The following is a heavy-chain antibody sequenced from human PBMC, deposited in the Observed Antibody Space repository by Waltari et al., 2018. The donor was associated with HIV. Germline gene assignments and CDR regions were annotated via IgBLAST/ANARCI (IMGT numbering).Heavy chain of an antibody. CDR1: GLTPRPQG. CDR2: ISHDGTNT. D-gene: IGHD3-22*01. Sequence: VQPVESGGGVVQPGGSLRLSCAAPGLTPRPQGQHWVRQAPGKGLECVAVISHDGTNTDYAYSVKGRFTISRDNSKNTLYLQMNSLRTEDTAVYYCARDGHYYDSRPLDYWGQAPLVTVSS. CDR3: ARDGHYYDSRPLDY. J-gene: IGHJ4*02. V-gene: IGHV3-30*03.